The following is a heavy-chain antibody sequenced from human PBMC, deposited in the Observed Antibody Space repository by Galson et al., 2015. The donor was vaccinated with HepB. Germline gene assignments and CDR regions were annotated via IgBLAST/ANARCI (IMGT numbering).Heavy chain of an antibody. CDR3: ARARQLPSPAPAARRWFDA. CDR2: INHSGGA. J-gene: IGHJ5*02. V-gene: IGHV4-34*01. CDR1: GESFSGYS. D-gene: IGHD1-1*01. Sequence: TLSLTCAVDGESFSGYSWSWIRQSPGKGLEWIGEINHSGGANYSPSLKSRVTMSLDTSKKEVSLRVGSVTAADTAKYYCARARQLPSPAPAARRWFDAWGQGTLVIVS.